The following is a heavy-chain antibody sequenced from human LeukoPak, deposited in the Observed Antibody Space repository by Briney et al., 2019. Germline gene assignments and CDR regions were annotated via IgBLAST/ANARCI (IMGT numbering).Heavy chain of an antibody. V-gene: IGHV3-53*04. J-gene: IGHJ4*02. CDR2: IYSGGTT. CDR1: GFTVSTNC. CDR3: ARVDTVMAYYFDL. D-gene: IGHD5-18*01. Sequence: GSLRLSCAASGFTVSTNCMTWVRQAPGKGLEWVSTIYSGGTTYYADSVMGRFTISRHNSRNTLYLQMNSLRAEDTAVYYCARVDTVMAYYFDLWGQGTLVTVSP.